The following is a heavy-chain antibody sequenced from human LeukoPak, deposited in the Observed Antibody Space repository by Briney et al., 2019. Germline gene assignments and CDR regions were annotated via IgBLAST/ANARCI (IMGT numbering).Heavy chain of an antibody. D-gene: IGHD2-8*01. CDR2: IRYDGSKE. CDR1: GFTFSSYG. CDR3: AICVNGVCRAFDY. J-gene: IGHJ4*02. Sequence: GGSLRLSCAASGFTFSSYGMDWVRQAPGKGLEWVSYIRYDGSKEYYADSVKGRFTISRDNSKSTLYVQMNSLRAEDTAVYYCAICVNGVCRAFDYWGQGTLVTVSS. V-gene: IGHV3-30*02.